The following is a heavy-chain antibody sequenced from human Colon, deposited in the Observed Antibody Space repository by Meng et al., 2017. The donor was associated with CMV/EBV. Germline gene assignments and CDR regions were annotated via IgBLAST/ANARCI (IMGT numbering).Heavy chain of an antibody. CDR3: AREFWSGYIGYYYYGIDA. D-gene: IGHD3-3*01. CDR1: GFTFSSFE. V-gene: IGHV3-48*03. Sequence: GESLKISCGGPGFTFSSFEMNWVRQAPGKGLEWVAFISSRGDTTYYADSVKGRFTISRDNAKKSLYLQMNSLRAEDTAVYYCAREFWSGYIGYYYYGIDAWGQGTTVTVSS. J-gene: IGHJ6*02. CDR2: ISSRGDTT.